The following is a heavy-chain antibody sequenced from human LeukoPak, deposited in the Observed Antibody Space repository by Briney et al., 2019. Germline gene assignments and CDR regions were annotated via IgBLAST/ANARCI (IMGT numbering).Heavy chain of an antibody. CDR2: ISGSNSYI. CDR1: GFTFSSYT. D-gene: IGHD1-1*01. J-gene: IGHJ4*02. V-gene: IGHV3-21*01. Sequence: GGSLRLSCAASGFTFSSYTMHWIRQAPGKGLEWVSSISGSNSYIFYADSVKGRFTVSRDSAKDSLYLQMNSLRAEDTAVYYCARALTTLTYEGYWGQGTLVTVSS. CDR3: ARALTTLTYEGY.